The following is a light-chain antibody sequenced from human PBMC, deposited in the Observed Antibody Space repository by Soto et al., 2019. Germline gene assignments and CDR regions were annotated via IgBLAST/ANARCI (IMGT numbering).Light chain of an antibody. CDR1: SRDVGGYNY. CDR3: NSYTSRSSSTYV. Sequence: QSALTQPASVSGSPGQSITISCTGTSRDVGGYNYVSWYQQYPGKAPKLMIYDVSNRPSGVSNRFSGSKSGNTASLTISGLQAEDEADYYCNSYTSRSSSTYVFGTGTKVTVL. CDR2: DVS. V-gene: IGLV2-14*01. J-gene: IGLJ1*01.